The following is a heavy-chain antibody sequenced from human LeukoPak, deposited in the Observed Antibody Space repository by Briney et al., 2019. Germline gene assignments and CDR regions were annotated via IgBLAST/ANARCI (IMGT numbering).Heavy chain of an antibody. V-gene: IGHV3-30*18. D-gene: IGHD3-10*01. Sequence: QTGGFLRLSCAASGFTFSSYGMHWVRQAPGKGLEWVAVISYDGSNKYYADSVKGRFTISRDNSKNTLYLQMNSLRAEDTAVYYCAKDLAYYYGSGSYLRYGMDVWGQGTTVTVS. CDR3: AKDLAYYYGSGSYLRYGMDV. CDR1: GFTFSSYG. J-gene: IGHJ6*02. CDR2: ISYDGSNK.